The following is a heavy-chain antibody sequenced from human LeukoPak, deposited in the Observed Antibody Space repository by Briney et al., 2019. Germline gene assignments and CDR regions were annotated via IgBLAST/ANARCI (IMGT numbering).Heavy chain of an antibody. V-gene: IGHV4-34*01. J-gene: IGHJ4*02. Sequence: SETLSLTCAVYGGSFSDYYWIWIRQPPGKGLEWIGKINHSGSTNYNPTLKSRVSISVDTSKTQFYLKLSSVTAADTAVYYCARGRKNSGGWPYFPYYFDYWGQGILVTVSS. CDR2: INHSGST. CDR1: GGSFSDYY. D-gene: IGHD6-19*01. CDR3: ARGRKNSGGWPYFPYYFDY.